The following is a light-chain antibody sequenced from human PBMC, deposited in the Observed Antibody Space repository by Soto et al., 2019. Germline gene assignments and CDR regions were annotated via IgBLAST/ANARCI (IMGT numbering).Light chain of an antibody. J-gene: IGLJ1*01. CDR1: SSNIGAGYD. Sequence: SVLTQPPSVSGAPGQRVTISCTGSSSNIGAGYDVNWYQQLPETAPKLLIFGDSNRPSGVPDRFSGSKSGTSASLVITGLQADDEADYYCQSNDNGLSGSDVFGTGTKV. CDR2: GDS. CDR3: QSNDNGLSGSDV. V-gene: IGLV1-40*01.